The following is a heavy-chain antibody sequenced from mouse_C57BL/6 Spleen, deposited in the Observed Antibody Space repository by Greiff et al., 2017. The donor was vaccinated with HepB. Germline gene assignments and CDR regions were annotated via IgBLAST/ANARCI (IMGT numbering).Heavy chain of an antibody. V-gene: IGHV5-6*01. CDR2: ISSGGSYT. J-gene: IGHJ2*01. D-gene: IGHD4-1*01. CDR3: ARGGLGLYYFDY. Sequence: EVHLVESGGDLVKPGGSLKLSCAASGFTFSSYGMSWVRQTPDKRLEWVATISSGGSYTYYPDSVKGRFTISRDNAKNTLYLQMSSLKSEDTAMYYCARGGLGLYYFDYWGQGTTLTVSS. CDR1: GFTFSSYG.